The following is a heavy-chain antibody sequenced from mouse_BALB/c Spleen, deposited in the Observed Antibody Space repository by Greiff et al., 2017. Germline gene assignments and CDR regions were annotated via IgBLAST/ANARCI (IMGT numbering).Heavy chain of an antibody. D-gene: IGHD1-1*01. CDR3: ARESPIYYYGSGFAY. CDR2: IDPANGNT. J-gene: IGHJ3*01. Sequence: VQLQQSGAELVKPGASVKLSCTASGFNIKDTYMHWVKQRPEQGLEWIGRIDPANGNTKYDPKFQGKATITADTSSNTAYLQLSSLTSEDTAVYYCARESPIYYYGSGFAYWGQGTLVTVSA. CDR1: GFNIKDTY. V-gene: IGHV14-3*02.